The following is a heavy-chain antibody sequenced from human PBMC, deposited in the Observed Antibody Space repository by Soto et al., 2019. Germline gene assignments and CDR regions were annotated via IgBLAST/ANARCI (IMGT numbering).Heavy chain of an antibody. V-gene: IGHV1-18*01. J-gene: IGHJ3*02. CDR2: ISAYNGNT. Sequence: ASVKVSCKASGYTFTSYGISWVRQAPGQGLEWMGWISAYNGNTNYAQKLQGRVTMTTDTSTSTAYMELRSLRSDDTAVYYCARKPHIVVPAAIRDDAFDIWGQGTMVTVSS. D-gene: IGHD2-2*01. CDR1: GYTFTSYG. CDR3: ARKPHIVVPAAIRDDAFDI.